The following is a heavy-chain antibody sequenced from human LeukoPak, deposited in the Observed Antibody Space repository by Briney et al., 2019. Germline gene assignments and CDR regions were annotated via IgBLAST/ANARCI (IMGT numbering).Heavy chain of an antibody. J-gene: IGHJ4*02. CDR3: ARVRGEKYYDSSGYYFDY. V-gene: IGHV5-51*01. CDR1: GYSFTSYW. Sequence: GESLKISCKGSGYSFTSYWIGCVRQMPGKGLEWMGIIYPGDSDTRYSPSFQGQVTISADKSISTAYLQWSSLKASDTAMYYCARVRGEKYYDSSGYYFDYWGQGTLVTVSS. D-gene: IGHD3-22*01. CDR2: IYPGDSDT.